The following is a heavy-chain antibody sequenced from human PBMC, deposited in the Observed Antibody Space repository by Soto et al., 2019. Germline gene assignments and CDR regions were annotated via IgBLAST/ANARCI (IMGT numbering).Heavy chain of an antibody. CDR2: INHSGST. Sequence: SETLSLTCAVYGGSFSGYYWTWIRQPPGTGLEWIGEINHSGSTNYNPSLKSRVTISVDTSKNQFSLKLTSVTAADTAVYYCARGNIDFYYYGMDVWGQGTTVTVSS. J-gene: IGHJ6*02. CDR1: GGSFSGYY. V-gene: IGHV4-34*01. CDR3: ARGNIDFYYYGMDV. D-gene: IGHD5-12*01.